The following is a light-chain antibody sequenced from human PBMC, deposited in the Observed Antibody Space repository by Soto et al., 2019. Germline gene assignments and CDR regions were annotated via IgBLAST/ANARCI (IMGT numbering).Light chain of an antibody. CDR1: SSNIGAGYD. CDR2: GNS. CDR3: QSYDSSLSGSYV. J-gene: IGLJ1*01. Sequence: QSVLTQPPSVSGAPGQRVTISLTGSSSNIGAGYDVHWYQQLPGTAPKLLIYGNSNRPSGVPDRFSGSKSGTSASLAITGLQAKDEADYYCQSYDSSLSGSYVFGTGTKVTVL. V-gene: IGLV1-40*01.